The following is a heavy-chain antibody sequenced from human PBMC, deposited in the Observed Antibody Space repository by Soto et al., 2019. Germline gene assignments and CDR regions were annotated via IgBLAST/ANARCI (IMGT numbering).Heavy chain of an antibody. V-gene: IGHV4-34*01. CDR1: GGSFSNYY. CDR2: INHSGST. Sequence: QVQLQQWGAGLLKPSETLSLTCAVYGGSFSNYYWSWIRQPPGKGLEWIGEINHSGSTNYNPSLKSRVTISVDTSKNQFSLKLSSVTAADTAVYYCAREGRYVDLGGRGTLVTVSS. CDR3: AREGRYVDL. J-gene: IGHJ2*01.